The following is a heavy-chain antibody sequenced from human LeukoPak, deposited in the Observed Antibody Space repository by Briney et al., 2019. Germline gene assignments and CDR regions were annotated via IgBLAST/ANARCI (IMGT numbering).Heavy chain of an antibody. CDR1: GFTFSSYS. J-gene: IGHJ4*02. D-gene: IGHD1-26*01. CDR2: ISSSSSYI. CDR3: AGGIVGADY. Sequence: GGSLRLSCAASGFTFSSYSMNWVRQAPGKGLEWVSSISSSSSYIYYADSVKGRFTISRDNAKNSPYLQMNSLRAEDTAVYYCAGGIVGADYWGQGTLVTVSS. V-gene: IGHV3-21*01.